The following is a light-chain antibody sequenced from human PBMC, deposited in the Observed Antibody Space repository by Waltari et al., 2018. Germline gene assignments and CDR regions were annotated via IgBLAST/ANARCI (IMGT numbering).Light chain of an antibody. CDR1: RSDVGPYNY. V-gene: IGLV2-14*01. CDR2: EVS. CDR3: SSYTTSSIPGV. J-gene: IGLJ1*01. Sequence: QSALTQPASVSGSPGQSITLSCPGTRSDVGPYNYVSRYQQHPGKAPKFLIYEVSNRPSGVSNRFSGSKSGNTASLTISGLQAEDEADYYCSSYTTSSIPGVFGTGTKVTVL.